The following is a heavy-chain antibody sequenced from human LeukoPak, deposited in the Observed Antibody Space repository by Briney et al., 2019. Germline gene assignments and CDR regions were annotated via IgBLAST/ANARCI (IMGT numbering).Heavy chain of an antibody. V-gene: IGHV3-7*01. CDR1: GFTFSIAW. D-gene: IGHD1-26*01. CDR2: INEGGSVT. J-gene: IGHJ4*02. Sequence: GGSLRLSCAPSGFTFSIAWMTWVRQAPGKGLEWLGNINEGGSVTNYVDSVRGRFSISRDNAKNTMYLQMSSLRVEDTAVYYCARDHHFGALDYWGQGTLVTVSS. CDR3: ARDHHFGALDY.